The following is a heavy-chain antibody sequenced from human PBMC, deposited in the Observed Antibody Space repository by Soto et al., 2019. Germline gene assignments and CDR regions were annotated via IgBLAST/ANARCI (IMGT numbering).Heavy chain of an antibody. CDR1: GFTFSTFA. D-gene: IGHD4-17*01. Sequence: VQLVESGGGVVQPGRSLRLSCAGSGFTFSTFALHWVRQAPGKGLEWVAVVSFNEDKKDYAESVKGRFTISRDNSKNTLSLHMTNLRPEDTAVYRCARDSFRDYLPTYGMDGWGPGNTVIVSS. CDR3: ARDSFRDYLPTYGMDG. J-gene: IGHJ6*02. CDR2: VSFNEDKK. V-gene: IGHV3-30-3*01.